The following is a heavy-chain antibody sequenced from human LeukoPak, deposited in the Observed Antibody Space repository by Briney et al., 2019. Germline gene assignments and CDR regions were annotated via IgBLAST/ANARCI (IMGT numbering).Heavy chain of an antibody. V-gene: IGHV3-30*18. D-gene: IGHD3-3*01. CDR2: ISHDGGNK. J-gene: IGHJ4*02. CDR3: AKPKGGYYFDY. Sequence: GTSLRLSCAASGFTFSVYGMHWVRQGPGKGLEWVALISHDGGNKNYTDSVKGRFTISRDNSKNTVYLQMNSLRPEDTAVYYCAKPKGGYYFDYWGQGTLVTVSS. CDR1: GFTFSVYG.